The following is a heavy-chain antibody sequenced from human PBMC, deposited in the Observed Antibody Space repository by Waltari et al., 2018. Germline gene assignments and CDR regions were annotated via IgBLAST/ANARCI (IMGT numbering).Heavy chain of an antibody. CDR1: GGLISSNDYY. V-gene: IGHV4-39*07. D-gene: IGHD3-10*01. Sequence: QLQLQESGPGLVKPSETLSLTCSVSGGLISSNDYYCAWIRQPPGKGLEWIGSIYSSGSTYYNPSLRSRVTISVDTSKNQLSLKLSSVSAADTAVYYCARDIDMSFYYYIDVWGKGTTVTISS. CDR2: IYSSGST. CDR3: ARDIDMSFYYYIDV. J-gene: IGHJ6*03.